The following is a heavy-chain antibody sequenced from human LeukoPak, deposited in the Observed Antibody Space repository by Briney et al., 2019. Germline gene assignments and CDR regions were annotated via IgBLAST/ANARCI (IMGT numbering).Heavy chain of an antibody. Sequence: SETLSLTCTVSGGSISSGSYYWSWIRQPAGKGLEWIGRIYTSGSTNCNPSLKSRVTISVDTSKNQFSLKLSSVTAADTAVYYCAREVPAAYYYFDYWGQGTLVTVSS. D-gene: IGHD2-2*01. CDR2: IYTSGST. CDR3: AREVPAAYYYFDY. CDR1: GGSISSGSYY. J-gene: IGHJ4*02. V-gene: IGHV4-61*02.